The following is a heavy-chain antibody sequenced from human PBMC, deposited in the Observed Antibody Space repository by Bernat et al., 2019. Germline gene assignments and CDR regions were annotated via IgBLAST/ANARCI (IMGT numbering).Heavy chain of an antibody. CDR1: GFTFSSYA. CDR3: TTGVRGVTEY. V-gene: IGHV3-30-3*01. CDR2: ISYDGSNK. J-gene: IGHJ4*02. Sequence: QVQLVESGGGVVQPGRSLRLSCAASGFTFSSYAMHWVRQAPGKGLEWVAVISYDGSNKYYADSVKGRFTISRDNSKNTLYLQMNSLKTEDTAVYYCTTGVRGVTEYWGQGTLVTVSS. D-gene: IGHD3-10*01.